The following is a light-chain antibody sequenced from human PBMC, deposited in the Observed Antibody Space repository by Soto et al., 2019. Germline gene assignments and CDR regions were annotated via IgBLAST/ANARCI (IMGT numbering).Light chain of an antibody. J-gene: IGLJ2*01. CDR2: QDD. V-gene: IGLV3-1*01. CDR3: SSYAGVKNFVV. CDR1: KLGDKY. Sequence: SYELTQPPSVSVSPGQTASIPCSGHKLGDKYACWYQQKPGQSPVLVIYQDDKRPSGIPERFSGSNSGNTASLTVSGLQTEDEGDYYCSSYAGVKNFVVFGGGTKLTVL.